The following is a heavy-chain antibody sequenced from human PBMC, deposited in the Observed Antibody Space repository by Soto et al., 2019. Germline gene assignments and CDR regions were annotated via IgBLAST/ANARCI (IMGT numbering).Heavy chain of an antibody. CDR3: ARDPEPTTVAYYFDY. V-gene: IGHV1-18*01. Sequence: ASVKVSCKASGYTFTSYGISWVRQAPGQGLEWMGLISAYNGNTNYAQKFQGRVTITGDASTSTVYMELSSLRSEDTAVYYCARDPEPTTVAYYFDYWGQGTLVTVSS. D-gene: IGHD4-17*01. CDR2: ISAYNGNT. CDR1: GYTFTSYG. J-gene: IGHJ4*02.